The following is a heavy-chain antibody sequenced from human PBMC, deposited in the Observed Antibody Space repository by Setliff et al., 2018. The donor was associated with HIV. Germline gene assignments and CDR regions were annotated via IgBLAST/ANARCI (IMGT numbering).Heavy chain of an antibody. Sequence: GASLTISCKGSGYSFTSYWIGWVRQMPGKGLEWMGIIYPGDSDTRYSPSFQGQVTISADKSISTDYLQWSSLKASDTAMYYCARRMWQQDSKFMDYFDYWCQGTLVTVSS. V-gene: IGHV5-51*01. CDR1: GYSFTSYW. CDR2: IYPGDSDT. D-gene: IGHD6-13*01. J-gene: IGHJ4*02. CDR3: ARRMWQQDSKFMDYFDY.